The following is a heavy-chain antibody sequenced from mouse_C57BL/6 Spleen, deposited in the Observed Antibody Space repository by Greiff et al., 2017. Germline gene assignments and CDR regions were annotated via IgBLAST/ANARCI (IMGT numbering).Heavy chain of an antibody. CDR1: GFTFSSYA. CDR3: AREEGAFDY. CDR2: ISDGGSYT. Sequence: EVKLVESGGGLVKPGGSLKLSCAASGFTFSSYAMSWVRQTPEKRLEWVATISDGGSYTYYPDNVKGRFTISRDNAKNNLYLQMSHLKSEDTAMYYCAREEGAFDYWGQGTTLTVSS. J-gene: IGHJ2*01. V-gene: IGHV5-4*01.